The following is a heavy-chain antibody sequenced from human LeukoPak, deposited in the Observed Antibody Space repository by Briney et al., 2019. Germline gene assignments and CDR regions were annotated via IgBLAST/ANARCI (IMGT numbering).Heavy chain of an antibody. J-gene: IGHJ4*02. Sequence: PGGSLRLSCAASGFTFSDCAMSWVRRAPGKGLEWVSFISHSGAYAYYADSVKGRFTISRDNSKNTLYLQMNSLRAEDTAVYYCAKDFDRSSWYFDYWGQGTLVTVSS. V-gene: IGHV3-23*01. D-gene: IGHD6-13*01. CDR1: GFTFSDCA. CDR2: ISHSGAYA. CDR3: AKDFDRSSWYFDY.